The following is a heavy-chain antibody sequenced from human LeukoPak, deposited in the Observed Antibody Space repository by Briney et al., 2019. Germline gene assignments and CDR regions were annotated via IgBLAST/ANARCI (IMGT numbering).Heavy chain of an antibody. J-gene: IGHJ4*02. CDR3: ARVGPTVVTFLDY. V-gene: IGHV4-39*07. D-gene: IGHD4-23*01. CDR1: GDSISSSTYSSSYY. Sequence: SETLSLTCTVSGDSISSSTYSSSYYWGWIRQPPGKGLEWIGEINHSGSTNYNPSLKSRVTISVDTSKNQFSLKLSSVTAADTAVYYCARVGPTVVTFLDYWGQGTLVTVSS. CDR2: INHSGST.